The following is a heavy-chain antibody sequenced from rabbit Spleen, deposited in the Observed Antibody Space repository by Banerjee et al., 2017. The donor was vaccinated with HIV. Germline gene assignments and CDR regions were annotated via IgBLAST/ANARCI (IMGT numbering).Heavy chain of an antibody. CDR2: IAGSSSGFT. CDR3: ARRYHGGGGYGNYGLTL. CDR1: GVSFSSSDY. J-gene: IGHJ6*01. Sequence: QEQLEESGGDLVKPGASLTLTCTASGVSFSSSDYICWVRQAPGKGLEWISCIAGSSSGFTYSATWAKGRFTISKTSSTTVTLQMTSLTVADTATLFCARRYHGGGGYGNYGLTLWGQGTLVTVS. D-gene: IGHD8-1*01. V-gene: IGHV1S45*01.